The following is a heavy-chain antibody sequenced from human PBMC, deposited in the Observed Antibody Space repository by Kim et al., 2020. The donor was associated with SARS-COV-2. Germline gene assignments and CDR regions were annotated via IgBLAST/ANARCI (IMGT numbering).Heavy chain of an antibody. CDR2: IIPILGIA. D-gene: IGHD3-16*02. V-gene: IGHV1-69*04. Sequence: SVKVSCKASGGTFSSYAISWVRQAPGQGLECMGRIIPILGIANYAQKFQGRVTITADKSTSTAYMELSSLRSEDTAVYYCARVGRMITFGGVIVSRWFDPWGQGTLVTVSS. J-gene: IGHJ5*02. CDR1: GGTFSSYA. CDR3: ARVGRMITFGGVIVSRWFDP.